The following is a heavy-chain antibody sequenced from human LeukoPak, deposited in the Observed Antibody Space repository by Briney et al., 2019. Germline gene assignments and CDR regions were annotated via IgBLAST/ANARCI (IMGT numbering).Heavy chain of an antibody. CDR2: INPSGGST. V-gene: IGHV1-46*01. D-gene: IGHD6-19*01. J-gene: IGHJ4*02. CDR3: ARDPVPADSGWYLHFDY. Sequence: ASVKVSCKASGYTFTSYYMHWVRQAPGQGLEWMGIINPSGGSTSYAQKFQGRVTMTRDTSTSTVYMELGSLRSEDTAVYYCARDPVPADSGWYLHFDYWGQGTLVTVSS. CDR1: GYTFTSYY.